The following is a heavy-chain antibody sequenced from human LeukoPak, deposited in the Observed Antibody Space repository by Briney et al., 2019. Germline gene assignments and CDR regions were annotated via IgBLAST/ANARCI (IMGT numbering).Heavy chain of an antibody. CDR1: GFTFSDYY. Sequence: PGGSLRLSCAASGFTFSDYYMSWIRQAPGKGLEWVSYISSSGSTIYYADSVKGRFTISRDNAKNSLYLQMNSLRAEDTAVYYCARDRTSGYSSSWFYYYYGMDVWGQGTTVTVSS. CDR3: ARDRTSGYSSSWFYYYYGMDV. CDR2: ISSSGSTI. J-gene: IGHJ6*02. V-gene: IGHV3-11*01. D-gene: IGHD6-13*01.